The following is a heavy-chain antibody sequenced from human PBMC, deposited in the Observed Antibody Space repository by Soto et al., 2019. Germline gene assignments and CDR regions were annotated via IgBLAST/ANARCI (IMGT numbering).Heavy chain of an antibody. Sequence: SETLSLTCTVSGGSISSGDYYWSWIRQPPGKGLEWIGYIYYSGSTYYNPSLKSRVTISVDTSKNQFSLKLSSVPAADTAVYYCARVSSAGHCSGGSCSDFDYWGQGTLVTVSS. CDR1: GGSISSGDYY. D-gene: IGHD2-15*01. V-gene: IGHV4-30-4*01. J-gene: IGHJ4*02. CDR3: ARVSSAGHCSGGSCSDFDY. CDR2: IYYSGST.